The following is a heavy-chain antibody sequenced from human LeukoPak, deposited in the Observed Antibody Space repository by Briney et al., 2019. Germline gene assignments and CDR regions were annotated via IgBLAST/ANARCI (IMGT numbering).Heavy chain of an antibody. CDR3: ASNPRYCSSTSCPRDAFDI. J-gene: IGHJ3*02. D-gene: IGHD2-2*01. CDR1: GGTFSSCA. CDR2: IIPIFGTA. V-gene: IGHV1-69*13. Sequence: SVKVSCKASGGTFSSCAISWVRQAPGQGLEWMGGIIPIFGTANYAQKFQGRVTITADESTSTAYMELSSLRSEDTAVYYCASNPRYCSSTSCPRDAFDIWGQGTMVTVSS.